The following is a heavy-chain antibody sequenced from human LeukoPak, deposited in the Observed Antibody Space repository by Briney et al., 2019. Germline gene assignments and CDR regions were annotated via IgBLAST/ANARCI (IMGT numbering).Heavy chain of an antibody. V-gene: IGHV3-23*01. D-gene: IGHD2-21*01. CDR3: AKTVVVITFRFDS. J-gene: IGHJ4*02. CDR1: GFSFNNYV. CDR2: ISGDGART. Sequence: GGSLRLSCAASGFSFNNYVMSWVRQAPGKGLEWVSAISGDGARTYYADSVKGWFTISRDNSKNTLDLQMNSLRAEDTAIYYCAKTVVVITFRFDSWGQGSLVTVSS.